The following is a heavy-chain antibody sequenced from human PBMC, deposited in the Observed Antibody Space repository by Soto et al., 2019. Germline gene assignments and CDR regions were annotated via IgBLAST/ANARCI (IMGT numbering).Heavy chain of an antibody. CDR2: IKSKTDGGTT. CDR1: GFTVSNAC. J-gene: IGHJ6*02. D-gene: IGHD3-10*01. CDR3: KGPGSYSLMALNYYYYGMDV. Sequence: GGTLRLSCAASGFTVSNACMNWVRQAPGKGLEWVGRIKSKTDGGTTDYAAPVKGRFTISRDDSKNTLYLQMNSLKTEDTAVYYCKGPGSYSLMALNYYYYGMDVRGQGTTVTVSS. V-gene: IGHV3-15*07.